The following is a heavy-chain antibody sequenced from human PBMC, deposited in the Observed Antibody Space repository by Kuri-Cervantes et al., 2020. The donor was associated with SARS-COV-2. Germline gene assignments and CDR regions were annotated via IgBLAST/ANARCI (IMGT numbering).Heavy chain of an antibody. CDR1: GGSISSGDYY. Sequence: SETLSLTCTVSGGSISSGDYYWSWIRQPPGRGLEWIGRIYTSGSTNYNPSLKSRVTMSVDTSKNQFSLKLSSVTAADTAVYYCARGSGSYYGGGGADYWGQGTLVTVSS. V-gene: IGHV4-61*02. CDR3: ARGSGSYYGGGGADY. CDR2: IYTSGST. J-gene: IGHJ4*02. D-gene: IGHD1-26*01.